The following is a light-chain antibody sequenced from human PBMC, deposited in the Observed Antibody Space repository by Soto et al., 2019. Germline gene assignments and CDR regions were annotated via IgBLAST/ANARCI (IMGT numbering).Light chain of an antibody. Sequence: VMTQSLSTLSVSTGERATLSCRASQSVSSNLAWYQQKPGQAPRLLIYGASTRATGIPARFSGSGSGTDFTLSISRLESEDSAVYYCQHYGSTPGLTFGGGTKVDIK. CDR1: QSVSSN. V-gene: IGKV3-15*01. J-gene: IGKJ4*01. CDR3: QHYGSTPGLT. CDR2: GAS.